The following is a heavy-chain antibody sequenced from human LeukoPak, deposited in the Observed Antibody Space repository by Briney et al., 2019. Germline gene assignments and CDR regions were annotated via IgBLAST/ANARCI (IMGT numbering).Heavy chain of an antibody. CDR2: IYYGGST. V-gene: IGHV4-59*01. J-gene: IGHJ5*02. D-gene: IGHD2-2*01. CDR3: ARTTEDCNSASCYQYCFDP. CDR1: GGSISGFY. Sequence: PSETLSLTCTVSGGSISGFYWTWIRQPPGKGLEWIGYIYYGGSTNYNPSLKSRVTISVDTSKNQFSLKLSSVTAADTAVYYCARTTEDCNSASCYQYCFDPWGQGTLVTVSS.